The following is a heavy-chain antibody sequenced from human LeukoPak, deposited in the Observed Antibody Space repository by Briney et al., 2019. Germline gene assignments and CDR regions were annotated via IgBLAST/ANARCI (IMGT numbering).Heavy chain of an antibody. V-gene: IGHV1-18*01. CDR3: ARDLKRGYSSGRYSWGTGSSDDF. CDR2: ISPYNSNT. CDR1: GYTFTSYG. D-gene: IGHD6-19*01. J-gene: IGHJ4*02. Sequence: ASVKVSCKASGYTFTSYGISWVRQAPGQGLEWMGWISPYNSNTYYAQNLQGRVTMTTDTSTSTTYMELRSLRSDDTAVYYCARDLKRGYSSGRYSWGTGSSDDFWGQGTLVTVSS.